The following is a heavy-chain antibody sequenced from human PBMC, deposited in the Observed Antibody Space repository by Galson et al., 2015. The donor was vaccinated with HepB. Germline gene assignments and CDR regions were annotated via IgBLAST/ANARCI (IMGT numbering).Heavy chain of an antibody. CDR1: GYTFTYRY. Sequence: QSGAEVKKPGASVKVSCKASGYTFTYRYLHWVRQAPGQALEWMGWITPFNGNTNYAQKFQDRVTITRDRSMSTAYMELSSLRSEDTAMYYCASSSGELLRRARDDAFDIWGQGTMVTVSS. D-gene: IGHD1-26*01. V-gene: IGHV1-45*02. CDR2: ITPFNGNT. J-gene: IGHJ3*02. CDR3: ASSSGELLRRARDDAFDI.